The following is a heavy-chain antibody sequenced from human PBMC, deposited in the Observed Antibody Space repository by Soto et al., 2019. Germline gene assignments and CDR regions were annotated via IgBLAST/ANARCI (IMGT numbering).Heavy chain of an antibody. CDR3: ARALVPAAIGNYYYYYMDV. V-gene: IGHV1-69*02. CDR1: GGTFSSYT. CDR2: IIPILGIA. Sequence: QVQLVQSGAEVKKPGSSVKVSCKAFGGTFSSYTISWVRQAPGQGLEWMGRIIPILGIANYAQKFQGRVTITADKSTSTAYMELSSLRSEDTAVYYCARALVPAAIGNYYYYYMDVWGKGTTVTVSS. J-gene: IGHJ6*03. D-gene: IGHD2-2*02.